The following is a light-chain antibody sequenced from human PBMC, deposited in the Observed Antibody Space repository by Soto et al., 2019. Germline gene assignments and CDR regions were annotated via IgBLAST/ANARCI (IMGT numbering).Light chain of an antibody. CDR1: QDIKNY. Sequence: DIQMTQSPSSLSASVGDRVTITCQASQDIKNYLNWYQQKSGKAPKLLIYDASDLETGVPSRFSGSGSGTDFTFTITSLQTQDIARYYCQQYDNIPVSFGGGTKVDI. V-gene: IGKV1-33*01. CDR3: QQYDNIPVS. J-gene: IGKJ4*01. CDR2: DAS.